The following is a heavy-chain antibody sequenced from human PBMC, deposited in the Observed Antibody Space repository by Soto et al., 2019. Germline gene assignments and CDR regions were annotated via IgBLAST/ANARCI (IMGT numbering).Heavy chain of an antibody. D-gene: IGHD6-13*01. V-gene: IGHV5-10-1*01. CDR1: GDSFTSYW. CDR2: IDPSDSYT. CDR3: ARLGYSSSWYDLDGMDV. Sequence: GESLKISCNGSGDSFTSYWISWVRQMPWKGLGWMGRIDPSDSYTNYSPSFQGHVTISADKSISTAYLQWSSLKASDTAMYYCARLGYSSSWYDLDGMDVWGQGTTVTVSS. J-gene: IGHJ6*02.